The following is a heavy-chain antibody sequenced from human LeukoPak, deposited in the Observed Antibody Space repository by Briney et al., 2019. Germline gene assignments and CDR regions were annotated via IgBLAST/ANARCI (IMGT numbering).Heavy chain of an antibody. CDR3: ARQKAAAGLTFFDY. D-gene: IGHD6-13*01. CDR1: GGSISSSSYY. V-gene: IGHV4-39*01. Sequence: SETLSLTCTVSGGSISSSSYYWGWIRQPPGKGLEWIGSIYYSGSTYYNPSLKSRVTISVDTSKNQFSLKLSSVTAADTAVYYCARQKAAAGLTFFDYWGQGTLATVSS. CDR2: IYYSGST. J-gene: IGHJ4*02.